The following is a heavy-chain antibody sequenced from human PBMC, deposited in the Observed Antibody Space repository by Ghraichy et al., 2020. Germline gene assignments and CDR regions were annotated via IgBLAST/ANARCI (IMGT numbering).Heavy chain of an antibody. J-gene: IGHJ6*02. CDR3: ARVARRGSVRAWYYYGMDV. Sequence: SETLSLTCAVYGGSFSGYYWSWIRQPPGKGLEWIGEINHSGSTNYNPSLKSRVTISVDTSKNQFSLKLSSVTAADTAVYYCARVARRGSVRAWYYYGMDVWGQGTTVTVSS. CDR1: GGSFSGYY. V-gene: IGHV4-34*01. D-gene: IGHD2-15*01. CDR2: INHSGST.